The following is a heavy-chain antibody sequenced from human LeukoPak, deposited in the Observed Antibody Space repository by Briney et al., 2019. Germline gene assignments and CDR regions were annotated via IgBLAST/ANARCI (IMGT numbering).Heavy chain of an antibody. Sequence: PGGSLRLSCTASGFTFSDYYMSWIRQAPGKGLECVSYDSSSASTTYYADSVKGRFTISRDNAKNSLFLQMNSLRAEDTAVYYCARIGYTGYLIDFWGQGTLVTVSS. J-gene: IGHJ4*02. V-gene: IGHV3-11*01. D-gene: IGHD5-12*01. CDR2: DSSSASTT. CDR3: ARIGYTGYLIDF. CDR1: GFTFSDYY.